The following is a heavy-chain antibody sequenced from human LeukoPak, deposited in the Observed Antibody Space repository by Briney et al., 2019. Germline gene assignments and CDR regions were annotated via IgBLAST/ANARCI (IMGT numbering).Heavy chain of an antibody. CDR3: TRDVYGSGSYYRGVY. V-gene: IGHV3-23*01. J-gene: IGHJ4*02. CDR1: GFTFSTYA. CDR2: ISDSGIST. Sequence: PGGSLRLSCAASGFTFSTYAMSWVRQAPGKGLEWVSAISDSGISTYYADSVKGRFTISRDDSKSIAYLQMNSLKTEDTAVYYCTRDVYGSGSYYRGVYWGQGTLVTVSS. D-gene: IGHD3-10*01.